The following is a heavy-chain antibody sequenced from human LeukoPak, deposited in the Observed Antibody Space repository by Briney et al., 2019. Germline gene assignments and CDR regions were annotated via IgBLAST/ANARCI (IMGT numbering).Heavy chain of an antibody. CDR3: ARGRNWMGPLGWVDT. CDR1: GGSITTDY. V-gene: IGHV4-59*12. D-gene: IGHD2-2*03. J-gene: IGHJ5*02. Sequence: SETLSLTCTVSGGSITTDYWCWIRHRPRKGLEWIGYVHYHVSPDVNASLKRRVTISVYTSKNQFSLKLSTVTAADTAVYYCARGRNWMGPLGWVDTWGQRTLVTVSS. CDR2: VHYHVSP.